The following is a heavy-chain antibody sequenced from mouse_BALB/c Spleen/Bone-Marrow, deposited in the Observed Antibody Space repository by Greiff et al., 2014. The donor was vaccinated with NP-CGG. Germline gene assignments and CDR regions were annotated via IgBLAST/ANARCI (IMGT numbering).Heavy chain of an antibody. CDR1: GFSLTSYG. V-gene: IGHV2-9*02. Sequence: VKVEESGPGLVAPSQSLSITCTVSGFSLTSYGVHWVRQPPGKGLEWLGVIWAGGSTNYNSALMSRLSISKDNSKSQVFLKMNSLQTDDTAMYYCARRSQGYAMDYWGQGTSVNVSS. J-gene: IGHJ4*01. CDR3: ARRSQGYAMDY. D-gene: IGHD3-2*02. CDR2: IWAGGST.